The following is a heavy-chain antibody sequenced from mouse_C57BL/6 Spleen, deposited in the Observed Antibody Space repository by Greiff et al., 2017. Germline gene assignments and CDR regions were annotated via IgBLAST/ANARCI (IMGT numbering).Heavy chain of an antibody. V-gene: IGHV6-3*01. CDR3: TGGAYYSNLYYAMDY. CDR2: IRLKSDNYAT. CDR1: GFTFSNYW. J-gene: IGHJ4*01. D-gene: IGHD2-5*01. Sequence: DVMLVESGGGLVQPGGSMKLSCVASGFTFSNYWMNWVRQSPEKGLEWVAQIRLKSDNYATHYAESVKGRFTISRDDSKSSVYLQMNNLRAEDTGIYYCTGGAYYSNLYYAMDYWGQGTSVTVSS.